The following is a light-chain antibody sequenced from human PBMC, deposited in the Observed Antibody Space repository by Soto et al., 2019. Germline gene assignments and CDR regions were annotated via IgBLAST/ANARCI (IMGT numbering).Light chain of an antibody. CDR1: SSDVGGYNY. J-gene: IGLJ7*01. Sequence: QSALTQPASVSGSPGQSITISCTGTSSDVGGYNYVSWYQQHPGKAPKLMIYEVSNRPSGVSNRFSGSKSGNTASLTISGLQAKDEADYYCSSYTSSSTLCVFGTGTQLTVL. CDR3: SSYTSSSTLCV. CDR2: EVS. V-gene: IGLV2-14*01.